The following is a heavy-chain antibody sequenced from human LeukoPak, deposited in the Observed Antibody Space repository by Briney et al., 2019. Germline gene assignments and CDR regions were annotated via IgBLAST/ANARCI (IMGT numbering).Heavy chain of an antibody. CDR2: FDANSGGT. CDR3: ATGTSSSPSHSLDP. V-gene: IGHV1-2*06. CDR1: GYTFTAYY. D-gene: IGHD3-16*01. Sequence: GASVKVSCKASGYTFTAYYMHWVRQAPGQGLEWMGRFDANSGGTNYAQKFQDRVTMTRDTSISTAYMQLSRLRSHDTAAYSCATGTSSSPSHSLDPWGQGTLVTVSS. J-gene: IGHJ5*02.